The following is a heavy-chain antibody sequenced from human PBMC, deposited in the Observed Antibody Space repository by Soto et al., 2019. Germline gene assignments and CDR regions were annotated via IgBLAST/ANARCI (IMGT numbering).Heavy chain of an antibody. J-gene: IGHJ3*02. V-gene: IGHV1-8*01. CDR3: ATSIAAGGAFYI. CDR1: GYTFTSYD. D-gene: IGHD6-13*01. Sequence: ASVKVSCKASGYTFTSYDINWVRQATGQGLEWMGWMNPNSGNTGYAQKFQGRVTMTRNTSISTAYMELSSLRSEDTAVYYCATSIAAGGAFYIWGQGTMVTVSS. CDR2: MNPNSGNT.